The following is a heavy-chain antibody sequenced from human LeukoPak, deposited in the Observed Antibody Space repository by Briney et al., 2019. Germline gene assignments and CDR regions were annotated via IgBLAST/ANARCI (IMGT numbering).Heavy chain of an antibody. CDR2: VYTSGST. V-gene: IGHV4-61*02. D-gene: IGHD3-22*01. CDR3: AREKIGYYDGSGRGWFDP. Sequence: SETLSLTCTVSGGSISSDNYSWSWIRQPAGKGLEWIGRVYTSGSTNYNPSLKGRVTISVDTSKKQFSLKLSSVTAADTAVYYCAREKIGYYDGSGRGWFDPWGQGTLVTVSS. CDR1: GGSISSDNYS. J-gene: IGHJ5*02.